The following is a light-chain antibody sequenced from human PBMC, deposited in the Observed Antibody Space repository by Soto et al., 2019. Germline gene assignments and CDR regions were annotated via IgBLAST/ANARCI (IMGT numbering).Light chain of an antibody. CDR3: MQALQASFS. CDR2: LAS. J-gene: IGKJ3*01. CDR1: QSLLHRNGNSY. V-gene: IGKV2-28*01. Sequence: DIVMTQSPLSLSVTPGEAASISCRCSQSLLHRNGNSYLDWYLQRPGQSPQLVISLASNRASGVLDRVSGSGSGTDFTLHISRVEAEDVGVYYCMQALQASFSFGPGTKVDL.